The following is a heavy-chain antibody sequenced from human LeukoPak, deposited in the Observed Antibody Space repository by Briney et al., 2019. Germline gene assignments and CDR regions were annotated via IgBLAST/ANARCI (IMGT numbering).Heavy chain of an antibody. D-gene: IGHD3-22*01. CDR2: IYHSGST. CDR1: GGSISSGGYS. CDR3: ARVGYYDSNGYYSWWFDP. V-gene: IGHV4-30-2*01. Sequence: SETLSLTCAVSGGSISSGGYSWSWIRQPPGKGLEWIGYIYHSGSTYYNPSLKSRVTTSVDRSKNQFSLKLSSVTAADTAVYYCARVGYYDSNGYYSWWFDPWGQGTLVTVSS. J-gene: IGHJ5*02.